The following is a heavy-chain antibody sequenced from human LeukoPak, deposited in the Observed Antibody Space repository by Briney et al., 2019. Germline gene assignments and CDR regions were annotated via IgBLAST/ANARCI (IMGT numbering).Heavy chain of an antibody. V-gene: IGHV3-23*01. CDR1: GFTFSSYA. CDR3: AKGAGNNYYDSSGYPEPIDY. Sequence: PGGSLRLSCAASGFTFSSYAMSWVRQAPGKGLERVSAISGSGGSTYYADSVKGRFTISRDNSKNTLYLQMNSLRAEDTAVYYCAKGAGNNYYDSSGYPEPIDYWGQGTLVTVSS. CDR2: ISGSGGST. D-gene: IGHD3-22*01. J-gene: IGHJ4*02.